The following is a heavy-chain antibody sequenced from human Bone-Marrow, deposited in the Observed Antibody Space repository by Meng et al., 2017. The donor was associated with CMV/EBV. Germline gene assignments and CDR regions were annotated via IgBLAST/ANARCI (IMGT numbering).Heavy chain of an antibody. CDR1: GYTFTGYY. CDR3: ARSLDYDSSGSYY. Sequence: CKASGYTFTGYYMHWMRQAPGQGLEWMGWINPNRGGTNYAQKFQGRVTMTRDTSISTAYMELSRLRSDDTAVYYCARSLDYDSSGSYYWGQGTLVTVSS. CDR2: INPNRGGT. J-gene: IGHJ4*02. D-gene: IGHD3-22*01. V-gene: IGHV1-2*02.